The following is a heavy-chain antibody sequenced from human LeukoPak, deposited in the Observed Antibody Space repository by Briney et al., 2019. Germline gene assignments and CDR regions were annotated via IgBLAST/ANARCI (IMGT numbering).Heavy chain of an antibody. Sequence: PGRSLRLSCAASGFTFNDYAMHWVRQAPGKGLEWVSGIFGKNGAKGHADSVKGRFTTSRDNANNSLYLQMNSLRPDDTALYYCTYDNSPGGLEYWGQGTLVTVSS. V-gene: IGHV3-9*01. J-gene: IGHJ4*02. CDR2: IFGKNGAK. CDR1: GFTFNDYA. CDR3: TYDNSPGGLEY. D-gene: IGHD2-8*02.